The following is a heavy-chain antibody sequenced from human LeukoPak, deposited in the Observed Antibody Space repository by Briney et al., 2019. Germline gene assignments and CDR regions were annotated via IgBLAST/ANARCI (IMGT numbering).Heavy chain of an antibody. D-gene: IGHD5-12*01. CDR2: MNPNSGNT. J-gene: IGHJ4*02. Sequence: ASVKVSCKASGYTFTSYDINWVRQATGQGLEWMGWMNPNSGNTGYAQKFQGRVTMTRNTSISTAYMELSSLRSEDTAVYYCATAGSVDITTYYFDYWGQGTLVTVSS. CDR3: ATAGSVDITTYYFDY. CDR1: GYTFTSYD. V-gene: IGHV1-8*01.